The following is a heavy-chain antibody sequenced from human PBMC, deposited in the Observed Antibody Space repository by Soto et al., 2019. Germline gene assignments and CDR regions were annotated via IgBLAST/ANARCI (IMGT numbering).Heavy chain of an antibody. CDR3: ARFDYGDYRDYYYYYMDV. CDR1: SGSISSSNW. CDR2: IYHSGST. D-gene: IGHD4-17*01. V-gene: IGHV4-4*02. Sequence: SETLSLTCAVSSGSISSSNWWSSVRQPPGKGLEWIGEIYHSGSTNYNPSLKSRVTISVDKSKNQFSLKLSSVTAADTAVFYCARFDYGDYRDYYYYYMDVWGKGTTVTVSS. J-gene: IGHJ6*03.